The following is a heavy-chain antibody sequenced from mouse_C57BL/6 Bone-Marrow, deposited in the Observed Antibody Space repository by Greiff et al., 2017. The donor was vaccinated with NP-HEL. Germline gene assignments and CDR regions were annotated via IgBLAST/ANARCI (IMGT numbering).Heavy chain of an antibody. CDR1: GFNIKDYY. V-gene: IGHV14-1*01. D-gene: IGHD1-1*01. J-gene: IGHJ2*01. Sequence: VQLQQSGAELVRPGASVKLSCTASGFNIKDYYMHWVKQRPEQGLEWIGRIDPEDGDTEYAPKFQGKATMTADTSSNTAYLQLSSLTSEDTAVYYCTTCHYYGSSWGDYWGQGTTLTVSS. CDR2: IDPEDGDT. CDR3: TTCHYYGSSWGDY.